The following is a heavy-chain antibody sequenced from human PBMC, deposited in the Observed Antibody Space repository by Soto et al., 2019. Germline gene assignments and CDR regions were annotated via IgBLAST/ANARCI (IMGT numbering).Heavy chain of an antibody. CDR2: VYPSDSDV. CDR1: GYRFSSSW. CDR3: TKGAPSPFDS. J-gene: IGHJ4*02. V-gene: IGHV5-51*01. D-gene: IGHD3-16*01. Sequence: PGESLTISCQDTGYRFSSSWIVWVRQKPGKGLEWLGNVYPSDSDVRYSPAFEGQVTISADNSINTAYLQLLNLKASDTAIYYCTKGAPSPFDSWGQGTLVTVSS.